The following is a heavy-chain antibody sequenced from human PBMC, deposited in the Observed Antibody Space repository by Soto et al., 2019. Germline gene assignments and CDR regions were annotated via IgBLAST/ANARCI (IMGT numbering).Heavy chain of an antibody. CDR3: ARDHTSVRYFDWLPQRYYYMDV. CDR2: IKQDGSEK. CDR1: GFTFSSYW. Sequence: GGSLRLSCAASGFTFSSYWMSWVRQAPGKGLEWVANIKQDGSEKYYVDSVKGRFTISRDNAKNSLYLQMNSLRAEDTAVYYCARDHTSVRYFDWLPQRYYYMDVWGKGTTVTVSS. V-gene: IGHV3-7*01. J-gene: IGHJ6*03. D-gene: IGHD3-9*01.